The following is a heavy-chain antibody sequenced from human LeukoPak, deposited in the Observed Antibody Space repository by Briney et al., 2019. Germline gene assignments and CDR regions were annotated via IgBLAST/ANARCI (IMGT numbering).Heavy chain of an antibody. CDR3: ARTPYDFWSGYWRTQFDF. Sequence: PSETLSLTCTVSGGSISSSSYYWGWIRQPPGKGLEWIGSIYYSGSTYYNPSLKSRVTISVDTSKNQFSLKLSSVTAADTAEYYCARTPYDFWSGYWRTQFDFWGQGTLVTVSS. D-gene: IGHD3-3*01. CDR1: GGSISSSSYY. CDR2: IYYSGST. J-gene: IGHJ4*02. V-gene: IGHV4-39*01.